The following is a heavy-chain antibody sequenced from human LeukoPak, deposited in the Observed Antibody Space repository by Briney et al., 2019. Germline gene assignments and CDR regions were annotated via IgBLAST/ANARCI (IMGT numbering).Heavy chain of an antibody. D-gene: IGHD1-1*01. CDR3: ARATRTTYYFDY. V-gene: IGHV4-38-2*02. CDR2: IYHSGST. J-gene: IGHJ4*02. CDR1: GYSISSGYY. Sequence: SGTLSLTCTVSGYSISSGYYWGWIRQPPGKGLEWIGSIYHSGSTYYNPSLKSRVTISVDTSKNQFSLKLSSVTAADTAVYYCARATRTTYYFDYWGQGTLVTVSS.